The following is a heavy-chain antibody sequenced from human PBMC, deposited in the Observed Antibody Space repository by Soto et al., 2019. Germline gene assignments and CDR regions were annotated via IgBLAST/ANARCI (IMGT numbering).Heavy chain of an antibody. J-gene: IGHJ6*02. CDR3: ARLAVLEPYYYGMDV. CDR1: GGSISSSSYY. V-gene: IGHV4-39*01. D-gene: IGHD3-3*01. CDR2: IYYSGST. Sequence: PSETLSLTCTVSGGSISSSSYYWGWIRQPPGKGLEWIGSIYYSGSTYYNPSLKSRVTISVDTSKDQFSLKLSSVTAADTAVYYCARLAVLEPYYYGMDVWGQGTTVTVSS.